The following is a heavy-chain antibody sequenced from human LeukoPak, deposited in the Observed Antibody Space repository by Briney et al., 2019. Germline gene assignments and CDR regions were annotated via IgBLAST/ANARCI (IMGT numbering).Heavy chain of an antibody. CDR3: ARERYCSGGSCLHGAFDI. Sequence: PGGSLRLSCAASGFTFSSYGMHWVRQAPGKGLEWVAVISYDGSNKYYADSVKGRFTISRDNSKNTLYLQMNSLRAEDTAVYYCARERYCSGGSCLHGAFDIWDRGTMVTVSS. CDR2: ISYDGSNK. V-gene: IGHV3-30*03. J-gene: IGHJ3*02. D-gene: IGHD2-15*01. CDR1: GFTFSSYG.